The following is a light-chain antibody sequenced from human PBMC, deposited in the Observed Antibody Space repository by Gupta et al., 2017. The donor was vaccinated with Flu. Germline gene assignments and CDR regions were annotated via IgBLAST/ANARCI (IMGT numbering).Light chain of an antibody. J-gene: IGKJ1*01. CDR3: MQATQFRT. CDR2: KIS. Sequence: EIVMTQSPLSSPVTLGQPASISCRSSQSLVHSDGNTYLSWFQQRPGQPPRPLIYKISTRFSGVPDRFSGSGAGTDFTLKISRVEAEDVGVYYCMQATQFRTFGPGTKVEIK. CDR1: QSLVHSDGNTY. V-gene: IGKV2-24*01.